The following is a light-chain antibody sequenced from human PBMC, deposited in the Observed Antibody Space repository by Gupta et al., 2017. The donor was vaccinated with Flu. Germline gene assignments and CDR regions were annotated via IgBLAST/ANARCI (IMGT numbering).Light chain of an antibody. Sequence: SFLYASVGDRVTITCRASQDIRSFLAWHQQKPGKAPKLLIYGASTLQSGVPSRFSGSGYGTEFTLTISSLQQEDYATYYCQQLNSYPSWTFGGGTKVEI. CDR1: QDIRSF. CDR3: QQLNSYPSWT. V-gene: IGKV1-9*01. J-gene: IGKJ4*01. CDR2: GAS.